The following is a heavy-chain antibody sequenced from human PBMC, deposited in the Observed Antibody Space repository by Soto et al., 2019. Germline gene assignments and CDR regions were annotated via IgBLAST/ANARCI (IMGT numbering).Heavy chain of an antibody. CDR3: ARGRRERITMVRAPNWFDP. CDR2: INHSGST. V-gene: IGHV4-34*01. J-gene: IGHJ5*02. Sequence: SETLSLTCAVYGGSFSGYYWSWIRQPPGKGLEWIGEINHSGSTNYNPSLKSRVTISVDTSKNQFSLKLSSVTAADTAVYYCARGRRERITMVRAPNWFDPWGQGTLVTVSS. D-gene: IGHD3-10*01. CDR1: GGSFSGYY.